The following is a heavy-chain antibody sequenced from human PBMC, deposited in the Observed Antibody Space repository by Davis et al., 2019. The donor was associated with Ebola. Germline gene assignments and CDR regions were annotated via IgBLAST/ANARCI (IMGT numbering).Heavy chain of an antibody. CDR3: AKEMDSGSSLYYYYYYGMDV. V-gene: IGHV3-23*01. D-gene: IGHD1-26*01. CDR1: GFTFSSYA. CDR2: ISGSGGST. Sequence: PGGSLRLSCAASGFTFSSYAMSWVRQAPGKGLEWVSAISGSGGSTYYADSVKGRFTISRDNSKNTLYLQMNSLRAEDTAVYYCAKEMDSGSSLYYYYYYGMDVWGQGTTVTVSS. J-gene: IGHJ6*02.